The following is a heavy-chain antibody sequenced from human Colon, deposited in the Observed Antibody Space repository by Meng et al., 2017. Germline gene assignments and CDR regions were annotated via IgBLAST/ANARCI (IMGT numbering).Heavy chain of an antibody. CDR2: INHSGST. Sequence: LLLQPAPVLVKPPHNLSLPSPVSGGFLSSDTYYWTWIRQDPGKGLEWIGIINHSGSTYYNPSLKSRVTMSLDTSKQQFSLKLISVTAADTAVYFCARGLNEGGLAHNWFDPWGQGTLVTVSS. V-gene: IGHV4-31*03. D-gene: IGHD1-1*01. CDR1: GGFLSSDTYY. J-gene: IGHJ5*02. CDR3: ARGLNEGGLAHNWFDP.